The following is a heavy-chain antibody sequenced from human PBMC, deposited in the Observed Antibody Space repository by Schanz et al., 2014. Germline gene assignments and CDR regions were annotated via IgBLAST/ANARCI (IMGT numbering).Heavy chain of an antibody. CDR3: AKDYRTGAIDY. D-gene: IGHD7-27*01. CDR2: TSHDGSFT. V-gene: IGHV3-74*01. J-gene: IGHJ4*02. CDR1: GFTFSSSW. Sequence: EVHLVESGGGLVQPGGSLRLSCAASGFTFSSSWMHWVRQAPGKGLVWVSRTSHDGSFTTFADSVKGRFTISRDNARNTLYLQMNSLRAEDTAVYYCAKDYRTGAIDYWGQGTLVTVSS.